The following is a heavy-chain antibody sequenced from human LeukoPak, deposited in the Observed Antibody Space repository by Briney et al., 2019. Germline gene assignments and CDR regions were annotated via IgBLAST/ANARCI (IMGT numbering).Heavy chain of an antibody. CDR2: INHSRST. D-gene: IGHD5-12*01. V-gene: IGHV4-34*01. Sequence: SETLCLTCAVYGGSFSPYYWSWIRQSPDKGLEWIGEINHSRSTNYNPSLKSRVTISVDTSKNQFSLKLSSVTAADTAVYYCARGRFRYSGYGGAFDIWGQGTMVTVSS. CDR3: ARGRFRYSGYGGAFDI. J-gene: IGHJ3*02. CDR1: GGSFSPYY.